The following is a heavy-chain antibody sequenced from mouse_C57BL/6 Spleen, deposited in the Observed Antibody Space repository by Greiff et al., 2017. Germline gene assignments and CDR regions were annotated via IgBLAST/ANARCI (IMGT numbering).Heavy chain of an antibody. CDR3: ARRYYSNYVDYAMDY. D-gene: IGHD2-5*01. V-gene: IGHV5-12*01. J-gene: IGHJ4*01. Sequence: EVQRVESGGGLVQPGGSLKLSCAASGFTFSDYYMYWVRQTPEKRLEWVAYISNGGGSTYYPDTVKGRFTISRDNAKNTLYLQMSRLKSEDTAMYYCARRYYSNYVDYAMDYWGQGTSVTGSS. CDR2: ISNGGGST. CDR1: GFTFSDYY.